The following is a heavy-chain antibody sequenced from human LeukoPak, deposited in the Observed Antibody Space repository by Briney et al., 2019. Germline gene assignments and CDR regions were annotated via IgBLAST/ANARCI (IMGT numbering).Heavy chain of an antibody. CDR2: ISGGGGST. CDR1: GFAFSSYA. V-gene: IGHV3-23*01. CDR3: AKTGGGSWADY. D-gene: IGHD6-13*01. J-gene: IGHJ4*02. Sequence: PGGSLRLSCAASGFAFSSYAMSWVRQAPGKGLEWVSSISGGGGSTYYADSVKGRFTISRDNSKNTLYLQMNSLRAEDTAVYYCAKTGGGSWADYWGQGTLVAVSS.